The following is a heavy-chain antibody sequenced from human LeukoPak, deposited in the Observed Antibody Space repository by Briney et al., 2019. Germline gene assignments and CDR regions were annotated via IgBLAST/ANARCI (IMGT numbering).Heavy chain of an antibody. Sequence: GGSLRLSCAASGFSFVNYWMYWVRQTPGKGLVWVSRINHDGSLTTYADSVKGRSTISGDNNKNILYLQLNSLGAEDTAVYFCARDRDGSGWTGLDAFDFWGQGTTVIVSS. CDR1: GFSFVNYW. D-gene: IGHD3-22*01. J-gene: IGHJ3*01. CDR3: ARDRDGSGWTGLDAFDF. V-gene: IGHV3-74*01. CDR2: INHDGSLT.